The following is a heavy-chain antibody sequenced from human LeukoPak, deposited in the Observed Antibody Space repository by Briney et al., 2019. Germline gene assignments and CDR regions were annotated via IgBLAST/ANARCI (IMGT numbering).Heavy chain of an antibody. J-gene: IGHJ4*02. V-gene: IGHV1-2*02. CDR1: GYTFTDYY. CDR2: INPNSGGP. Sequence: ASVKVSCKASGYTFTDYYIHWVRLAPGQGLEWMGWINPNSGGPNYAQKFQGRVTMTRDTSISTAYMDLSRLRSDDTAVYYCARDLGGAYGDYVYYFDYWGQGTLVTVSS. D-gene: IGHD4-17*01. CDR3: ARDLGGAYGDYVYYFDY.